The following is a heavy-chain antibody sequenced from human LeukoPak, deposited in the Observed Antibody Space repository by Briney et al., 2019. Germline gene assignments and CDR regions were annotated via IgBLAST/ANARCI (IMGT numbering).Heavy chain of an antibody. V-gene: IGHV1-18*01. CDR3: ARGSYGLVKYYYYGMDV. D-gene: IGHD5-18*01. J-gene: IGHJ6*02. Sequence: AASVKVSFKASGYTFSSYGISWVRQAPGQGLEWMGWISAYNGNTNYAQKLQGRVTMTTDTSTSTAYMELRSLRSDDTAVYYCARGSYGLVKYYYYGMDVWGQGTTVTVSS. CDR2: ISAYNGNT. CDR1: GYTFSSYG.